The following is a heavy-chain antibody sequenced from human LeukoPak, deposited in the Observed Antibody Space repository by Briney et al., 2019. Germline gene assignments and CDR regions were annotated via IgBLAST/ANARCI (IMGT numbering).Heavy chain of an antibody. CDR2: IYYSGST. CDR3: ARGGVTTGDDAFDI. V-gene: IGHV4-39*01. D-gene: IGHD4-17*01. Sequence: PSETLSLTCTVSGGSISSSSYYWGWIRQPPGKGPEWIGRIYYSGSTYYNSALKIRVPISVDTSKNQFSLKLSSVTAADTAVYYCARGGVTTGDDAFDIWGQGTMVTVYS. J-gene: IGHJ3*02. CDR1: GGSISSSSYY.